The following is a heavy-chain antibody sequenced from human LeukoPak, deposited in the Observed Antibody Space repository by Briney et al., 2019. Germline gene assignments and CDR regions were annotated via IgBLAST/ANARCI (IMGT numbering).Heavy chain of an antibody. CDR3: ARGCQYQLLIFLYYYMDV. J-gene: IGHJ6*03. CDR1: GYIFTDYY. Sequence: ASVKVSCKTSGYIFTDYYIHWVRQARGQGLEWMGWINPNSGGTYFAQKFQGRVTMTRDTSISTAYMELSRLRSDDTAVYYCARGCQYQLLIFLYYYMDVWGKGTTVTISS. CDR2: INPNSGGT. V-gene: IGHV1-2*02. D-gene: IGHD2-2*01.